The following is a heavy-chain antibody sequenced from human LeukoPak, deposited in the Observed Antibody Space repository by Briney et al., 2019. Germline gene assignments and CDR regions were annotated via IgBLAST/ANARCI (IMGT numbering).Heavy chain of an antibody. CDR2: INPNSGGT. V-gene: IGHV1-2*02. J-gene: IGHJ4*02. Sequence: ASVKVSCKASGYTFTGYYMHWVRQASGQGLEWMGWINPNSGGTNYAQKFQGRVTMTRDTSISTAYMELSRLRSDDTAVYYCARDTPRPVPRGFEYWGQGTLVTVSS. CDR1: GYTFTGYY. CDR3: ARDTPRPVPRGFEY.